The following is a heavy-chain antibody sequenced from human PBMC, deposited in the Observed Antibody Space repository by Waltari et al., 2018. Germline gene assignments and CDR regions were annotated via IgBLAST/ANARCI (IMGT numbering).Heavy chain of an antibody. Sequence: EVQLVESGGGLVKPGGSLRLSCAASGFTFSSYSMNWVRQAPGKGLEWVSSISSSSSYIYYADSVKGRFTISRDNAKNSLYLQMNSLRAEDTAVYYCARNDYGDYQLDYWGQGTLVTVSS. V-gene: IGHV3-21*01. CDR3: ARNDYGDYQLDY. D-gene: IGHD4-17*01. CDR2: ISSSSSYI. J-gene: IGHJ4*02. CDR1: GFTFSSYS.